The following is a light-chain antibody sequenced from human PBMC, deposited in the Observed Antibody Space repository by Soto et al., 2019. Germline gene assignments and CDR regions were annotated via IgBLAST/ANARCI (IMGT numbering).Light chain of an antibody. CDR2: GAS. Sequence: DIQLTQSPSFLSASVGDRVTITCRASQGISSYLAWFQQKPGRAPNLLIYGASTLQSGVPSRFSGSGSGTDFTLTISNLQPEDFATDYCQQLNAYPITFGQGTRLAIK. V-gene: IGKV1-9*01. CDR1: QGISSY. J-gene: IGKJ5*01. CDR3: QQLNAYPIT.